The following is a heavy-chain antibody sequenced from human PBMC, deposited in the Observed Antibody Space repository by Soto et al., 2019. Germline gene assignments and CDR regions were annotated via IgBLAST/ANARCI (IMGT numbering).Heavy chain of an antibody. D-gene: IGHD5-18*01. CDR2: ISSSGSTI. CDR1: GFTFSSYE. J-gene: IGHJ4*02. V-gene: IGHV3-48*03. Sequence: VGSLRLSCAASGFTFSSYEMNWVRQAPGKGLEWVSYISSSGSTIYYADSVKGRFTISRGNAKNSLYLQMNSLRAEDTAVYYCASSPPSHSYGYLWSYWGQGTLVTVSS. CDR3: ASSPPSHSYGYLWSY.